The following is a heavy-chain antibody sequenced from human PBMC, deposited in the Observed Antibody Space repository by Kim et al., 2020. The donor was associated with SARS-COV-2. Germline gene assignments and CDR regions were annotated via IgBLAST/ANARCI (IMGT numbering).Heavy chain of an antibody. CDR1: GGSISSGDYY. J-gene: IGHJ3*02. D-gene: IGHD3-16*02. CDR2: IYYSGST. CDR3: ARDWATFGGVIVPYDAFDI. Sequence: SETLSLTCTVSGGSISSGDYYWSWIRQPPGKGLEWIGYIYYSGSTYYNPSLKSRVTISVDTSKNQFSLKLSSVTAADTAVYYCARDWATFGGVIVPYDAFDIWGQGTMVTVSS. V-gene: IGHV4-30-4*01.